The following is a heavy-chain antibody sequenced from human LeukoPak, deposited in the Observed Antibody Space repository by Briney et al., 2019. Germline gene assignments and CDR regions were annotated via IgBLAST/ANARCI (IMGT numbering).Heavy chain of an antibody. CDR1: GGSISSSSYY. CDR2: IYYSGST. CDR3: ARHDGYNWNESYFDY. J-gene: IGHJ4*02. D-gene: IGHD1-1*01. V-gene: IGHV4-39*01. Sequence: SETLSLTCTVSGGSISSSSYYWGWIRQPPGKGLEWIGSIYYSGSTYYNPSLKSRVTISVDTSKNQFSLKLSSVTAADTAVYYCARHDGYNWNESYFDYWGQGTLVTVSS.